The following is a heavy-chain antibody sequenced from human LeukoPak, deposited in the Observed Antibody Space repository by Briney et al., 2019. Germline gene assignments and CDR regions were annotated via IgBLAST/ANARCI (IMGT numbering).Heavy chain of an antibody. CDR1: GGSLSNYY. V-gene: IGHV4-59*01. CDR2: IYESGIT. CDR3: ARGRIGGPKAPFDY. D-gene: IGHD3-16*01. J-gene: IGHJ4*02. Sequence: PSETLSLTCTVSGGSLSNYYWSWIRQPPGKGLDWIGHIYESGITTYNPSLKSRVTITVDSSKNQFSLRLTSVTAADTAVHYCARGRIGGPKAPFDYWGQGTLVTVSS.